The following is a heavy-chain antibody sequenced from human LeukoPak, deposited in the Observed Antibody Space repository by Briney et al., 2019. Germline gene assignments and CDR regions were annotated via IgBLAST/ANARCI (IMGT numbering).Heavy chain of an antibody. D-gene: IGHD3-22*01. CDR3: ARGITYYYDSSGYPAIDY. CDR2: IYYSGST. CDR1: GGSISSYY. Sequence: SETLSLTCTVSGGSISSYYWSWIRQPPGKGLEWIGYIYYSGSTNYNPSLKSRVTISVDTFKNQFSLKLSSVTAADTAVYYCARGITYYYDSSGYPAIDYWGQGTLVTVSS. J-gene: IGHJ4*02. V-gene: IGHV4-59*01.